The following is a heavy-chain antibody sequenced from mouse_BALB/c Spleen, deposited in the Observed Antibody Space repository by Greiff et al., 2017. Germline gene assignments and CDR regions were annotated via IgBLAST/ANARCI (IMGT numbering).Heavy chain of an antibody. V-gene: IGHV3-6*02. CDR2: ISYDGSN. CDR1: GYSITSGYY. D-gene: IGHD2-14*01. CDR3: ARDRGLHRYGYFDV. Sequence: EVQLVESGPGLVKPSQSLSLTCSVTGYSITSGYYWNWIRQFPGNKLEWMGYISYDGSNNYNPSLKNRISITRDTSKNQFFLKLNSVTTEDTATYYCARDRGLHRYGYFDVWGAGTTVTVSS. J-gene: IGHJ1*01.